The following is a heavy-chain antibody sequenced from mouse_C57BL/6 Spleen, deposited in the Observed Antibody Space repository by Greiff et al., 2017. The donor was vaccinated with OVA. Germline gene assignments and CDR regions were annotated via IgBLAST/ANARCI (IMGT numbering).Heavy chain of an antibody. V-gene: IGHV5-17*01. CDR3: ARPRIYYYGSSYAMDY. D-gene: IGHD1-1*01. CDR1: GFTFSDYG. CDR2: ISSGSSTI. J-gene: IGHJ4*01. Sequence: EVMLVESGGGLVKPGGSLKLSCAASGFTFSDYGMHWVRQAPEKGLEWVAYISSGSSTIYYADTVKGRFTISRDNAKNTLFLQMTSLRSEDTAMYYCARPRIYYYGSSYAMDYWGQGTSVTVSS.